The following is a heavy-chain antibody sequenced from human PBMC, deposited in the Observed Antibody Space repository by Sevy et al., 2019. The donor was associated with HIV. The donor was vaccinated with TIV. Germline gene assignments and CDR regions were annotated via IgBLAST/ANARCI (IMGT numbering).Heavy chain of an antibody. Sequence: GGSLRLSCAASGFTFSSYGMHWVRQAPGKGLEWVAVIWYDGNNQYYADSVKGRFTISRDNSKNTLYLQMNSLRPEDTSGYYCARDQHHVGWPLDYWGQGTLVTVSS. CDR2: IWYDGNNQ. J-gene: IGHJ4*02. D-gene: IGHD6-13*01. CDR1: GFTFSSYG. CDR3: ARDQHHVGWPLDY. V-gene: IGHV3-33*01.